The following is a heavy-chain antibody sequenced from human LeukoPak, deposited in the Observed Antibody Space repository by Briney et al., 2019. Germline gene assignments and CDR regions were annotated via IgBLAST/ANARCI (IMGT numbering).Heavy chain of an antibody. CDR1: GGSISSYY. D-gene: IGHD3-10*01. J-gene: IGHJ5*02. CDR3: ARANYYGSGYNWFDP. V-gene: IGHV4-59*01. Sequence: PSETLSLTCTVSGGSISSYYWSWIRQPPGKGLEWIGYIYYSGSTNYNPSLKSRVTISVDTSKNQFSLKLSSVTAADTAVYYCARANYYGSGYNWFDPWGQGTLVTVSS. CDR2: IYYSGST.